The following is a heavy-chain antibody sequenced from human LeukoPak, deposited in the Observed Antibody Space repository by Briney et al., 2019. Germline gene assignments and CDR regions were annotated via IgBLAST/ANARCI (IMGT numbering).Heavy chain of an antibody. CDR2: INPNSGGT. CDR1: GYTFTGYY. Sequence: ASVKVSCKASGYTFTGYYMHWVRQAPGQGLEWMGWINPNSGGTNYAQKFQGRVTMTRDTSISTAYMELSRLRSDDTAVYYCPRGLGDYVWGSYRSSWFDPWGQGNLVTVSS. CDR3: PRGLGDYVWGSYRSSWFDP. J-gene: IGHJ5*02. D-gene: IGHD3-16*02. V-gene: IGHV1-2*02.